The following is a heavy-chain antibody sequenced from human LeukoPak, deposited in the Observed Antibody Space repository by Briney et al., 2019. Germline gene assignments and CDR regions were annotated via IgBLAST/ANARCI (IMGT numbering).Heavy chain of an antibody. CDR3: AREQQLGYNWFDP. CDR1: GFTFSGYE. CDR2: ISSSSSYI. V-gene: IGHV3-21*01. Sequence: AGGSLRLSCAASGFTFSGYEMNWVRQAPGKGLEWVSSISSSSSYIYYADSVKGRFTISRDNAKNSLYLQMNSLRAEDTAAYYCAREQQLGYNWFDPWGQGTLVTVSS. J-gene: IGHJ5*02. D-gene: IGHD6-13*01.